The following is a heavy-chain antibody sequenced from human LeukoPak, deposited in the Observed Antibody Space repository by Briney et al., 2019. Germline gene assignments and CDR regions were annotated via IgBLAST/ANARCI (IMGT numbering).Heavy chain of an antibody. CDR1: GFTFSSYG. V-gene: IGHV3-33*01. J-gene: IGHJ4*02. D-gene: IGHD6-19*01. CDR2: IWYDGSNK. Sequence: GRSLRLSCAASGFTFSSYGMHWVRQAPGKGLEGVAVIWYDGSNKYYADSVKGRFTISRDNSKNTLYLQMNSLRAEDTAVYYCARCSRDSSGQPLEYYFDYWGQGTLVTVSS. CDR3: ARCSRDSSGQPLEYYFDY.